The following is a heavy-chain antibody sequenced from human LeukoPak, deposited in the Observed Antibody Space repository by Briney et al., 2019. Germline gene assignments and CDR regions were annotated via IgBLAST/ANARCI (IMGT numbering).Heavy chain of an antibody. J-gene: IGHJ6*04. CDR3: AQEILRYFDWLPPDYYGMDV. Sequence: LGGSLLLSCSASGLPFISYGMHWVRQAPGRGREGGAAISYDGSNKYYADSVKGRFTISRDNSTNALYLQMNSLRDEATAVYYCAQEILRYFDWLPPDYYGMDVWGKGTPVTVSS. CDR1: GLPFISYG. D-gene: IGHD3-9*01. V-gene: IGHV3-30*18. CDR2: ISYDGSNK.